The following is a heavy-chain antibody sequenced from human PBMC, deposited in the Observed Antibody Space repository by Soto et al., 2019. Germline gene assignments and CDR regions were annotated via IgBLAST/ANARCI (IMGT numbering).Heavy chain of an antibody. CDR3: ARDLKLGPSYSSGWYFDY. D-gene: IGHD6-19*01. Sequence: HVQLVQSGAAVKKPGASVKVSCKASGYTFTKSGIRWVRQAPGQGLEWMGWISAYNGNTNYAQKLQGRVTMTTDTSTSTAYMELRSLRSDDTAVYDCARDLKLGPSYSSGWYFDYWGQGTLVTVSS. CDR2: ISAYNGNT. CDR1: GYTFTKSG. J-gene: IGHJ4*02. V-gene: IGHV1-18*01.